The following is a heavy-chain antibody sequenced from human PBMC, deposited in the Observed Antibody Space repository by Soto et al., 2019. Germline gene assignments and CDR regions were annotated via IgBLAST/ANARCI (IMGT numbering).Heavy chain of an antibody. Sequence: ASVKVSCKASGYTFTGYYMHWVRQAPGQGLEWMGRINPNSGGTNYAQKFQGWVTMTRDTSISTAYMELSRLRSDDTAVYYCARGTAVAGLNWFDPWGQGTLVTVSS. J-gene: IGHJ5*02. CDR1: GYTFTGYY. CDR3: ARGTAVAGLNWFDP. D-gene: IGHD6-19*01. V-gene: IGHV1-2*04. CDR2: INPNSGGT.